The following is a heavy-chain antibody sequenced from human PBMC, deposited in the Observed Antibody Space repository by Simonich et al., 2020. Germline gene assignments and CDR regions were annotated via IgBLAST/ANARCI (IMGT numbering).Heavy chain of an antibody. CDR2: IKQDGSEK. Sequence: EVQLVESGGGLVQPGGSLRLSCAASGFTFSSYWMSWVRQAPGKGLEGGDNIKQDGSEKYYVDAVKGRFTISRDNAKNSLYLQMNSLRAEDTAVYYCAREGIAARDAFDIWGQGTMVTVSS. V-gene: IGHV3-7*01. CDR1: GFTFSSYW. CDR3: AREGIAARDAFDI. J-gene: IGHJ3*02. D-gene: IGHD6-6*01.